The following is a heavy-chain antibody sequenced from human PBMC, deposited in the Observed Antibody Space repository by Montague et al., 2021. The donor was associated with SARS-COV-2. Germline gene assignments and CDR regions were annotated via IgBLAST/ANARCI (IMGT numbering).Heavy chain of an antibody. CDR2: IHDDVTT. V-gene: IGHV3-53*01. Sequence: SLRLSCAASGFSLSSYYLSWVRQAPGKGLEWVSVIHDDVTTNYAYSVKGLFTISRDNSKNTLFLQMNSLRAEDTALYSCARHDYGDHWGQGALVTVSS. CDR3: ARHDYGDH. J-gene: IGHJ4*02. CDR1: GFSLSSYY.